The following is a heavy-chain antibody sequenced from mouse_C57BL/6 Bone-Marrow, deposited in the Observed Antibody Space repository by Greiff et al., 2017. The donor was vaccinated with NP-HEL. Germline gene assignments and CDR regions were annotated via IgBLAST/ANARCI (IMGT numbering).Heavy chain of an antibody. Sequence: EVKVVESGGGLVKPGGSLKLSCAASGFTFSSYTMSWVRQTPEKRLAWVATISGGGGNTYYPDSVKGRFTISRDNAKNTLYLQMSSLRSEDTALYYCASSIYYDYPYAMDYWGQGTSVTVSS. CDR3: ASSIYYDYPYAMDY. V-gene: IGHV5-9*01. D-gene: IGHD2-4*01. CDR2: ISGGGGNT. CDR1: GFTFSSYT. J-gene: IGHJ4*01.